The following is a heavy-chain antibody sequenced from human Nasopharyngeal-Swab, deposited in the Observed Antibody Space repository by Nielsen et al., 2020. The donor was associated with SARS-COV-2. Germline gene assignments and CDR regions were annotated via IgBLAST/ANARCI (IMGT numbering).Heavy chain of an antibody. CDR2: ISYDGSNK. V-gene: IGHV3-30*18. D-gene: IGHD3-3*01. J-gene: IGHJ4*02. Sequence: WIRQPPGKGLEWVEVISYDGSNKYYADSVKGRFTISRDNSKNTLYLQMNSLRAEDTAVYYCAKDGSPYYDFWSGYFIYPKYYFDYWGQGTLVTVSS. CDR3: AKDGSPYYDFWSGYFIYPKYYFDY.